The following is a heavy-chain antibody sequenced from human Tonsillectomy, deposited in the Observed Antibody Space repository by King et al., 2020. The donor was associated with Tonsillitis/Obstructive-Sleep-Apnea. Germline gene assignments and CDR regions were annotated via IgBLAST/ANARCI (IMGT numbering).Heavy chain of an antibody. V-gene: IGHV4-39*01. CDR3: ARHCERPGPFYY. Sequence: QLQESGPGLVKPSETLSLTCTVSGGSISSSSYYWGWIRQPPGKGLEWIGSIYYSGSTYYNPSLKSRVTISVDTSKNQFSLKLSSVTAADTAVYYCARHCERPGPFYYWGTGTLVTVSS. J-gene: IGHJ4*02. CDR1: GGSISSSSYY. D-gene: IGHD2-21*01. CDR2: IYYSGST.